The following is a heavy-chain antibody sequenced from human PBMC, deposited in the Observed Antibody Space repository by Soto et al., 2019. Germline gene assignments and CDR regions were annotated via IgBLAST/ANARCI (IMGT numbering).Heavy chain of an antibody. CDR3: YGDYERGPGYYFDY. Sequence: QVQLVQSGAEVKKPGASVKVSCKASGYTFTSYDINWVRQATGQGLEWMGWMNPNSGNTGNAQKYQGRVTMTKTTCISTAYMELSSLRSEDTAVYYCYGDYERGPGYYFDYWGQGTLVTVSS. CDR2: MNPNSGNT. CDR1: GYTFTSYD. V-gene: IGHV1-8*01. J-gene: IGHJ4*02. D-gene: IGHD4-17*01.